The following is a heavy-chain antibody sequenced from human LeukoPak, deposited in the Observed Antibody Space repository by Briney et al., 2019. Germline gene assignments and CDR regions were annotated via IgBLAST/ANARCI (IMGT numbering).Heavy chain of an antibody. CDR1: GFTFSSEN. CDR3: ARGAGSSWFYH. V-gene: IGHV3-48*02. J-gene: IGHJ5*02. Sequence: GGSLRLSCADSGFTFSSENMNWVRQAPGKGLEWISFISATGDVTVYPDSVKGRFTISRDNAKKSLYLQMNSLRDEDTGVYYCARGAGSSWFYHWGQGTLVIVSS. D-gene: IGHD4/OR15-4a*01. CDR2: ISATGDVT.